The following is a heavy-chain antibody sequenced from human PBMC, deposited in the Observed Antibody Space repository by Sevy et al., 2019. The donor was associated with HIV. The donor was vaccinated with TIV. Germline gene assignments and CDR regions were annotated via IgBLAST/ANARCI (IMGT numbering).Heavy chain of an antibody. V-gene: IGHV5-51*01. CDR2: IYPGDYDT. CDR3: ARHVSGHYYGSGSYYNGSGWFDP. Sequence: GESLKISCKGSGYSFTSYWIGWVRQMPGKGLEWMGIIYPGDYDTRYSPSFQGQVTISADKSISTAYLQWSSLKASDTARYYCARHVSGHYYGSGSYYNGSGWFDPWGQGTLVTVSS. J-gene: IGHJ5*02. D-gene: IGHD3-10*01. CDR1: GYSFTSYW.